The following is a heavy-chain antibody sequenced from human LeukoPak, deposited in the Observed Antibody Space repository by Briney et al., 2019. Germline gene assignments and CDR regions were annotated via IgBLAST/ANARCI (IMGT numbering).Heavy chain of an antibody. CDR2: IYYSGST. J-gene: IGHJ4*02. V-gene: IGHV4-31*03. CDR1: GGSISSGGYY. D-gene: IGHD5-24*01. CDR3: AREEMATSSFDY. Sequence: SETLSLTCTVSGGSISSGGYYWSWIRQHPGKGLEWIGYIYYSGSTYYDPSLKSRVTISVDTSKNQFSLKLSSVTAADTAVYYRAREEMATSSFDYWGQGTLVTVSS.